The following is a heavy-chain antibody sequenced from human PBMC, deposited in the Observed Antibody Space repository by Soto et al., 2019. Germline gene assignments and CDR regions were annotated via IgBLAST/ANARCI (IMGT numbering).Heavy chain of an antibody. CDR2: IFYTGTT. CDR1: GGSINYNSYY. J-gene: IGHJ5*02. Sequence: SETLSLTCSVSGGSINYNSYYWGWIRQPPGKGLEWVGGIFYTGTTYYSPSLKDRVTISVDTSKNSFSLNLTSVAAADTAVYFCARLVVVAPVANAWGQGTLVTVSS. V-gene: IGHV4-39*02. CDR3: ARLVVVAPVANA. D-gene: IGHD2-2*01.